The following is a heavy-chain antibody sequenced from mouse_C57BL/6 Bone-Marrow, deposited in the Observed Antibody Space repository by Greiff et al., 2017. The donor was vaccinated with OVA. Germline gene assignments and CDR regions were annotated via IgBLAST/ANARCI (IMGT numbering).Heavy chain of an antibody. CDR3: AITTVEWFAY. CDR2: INYDGSST. CDR1: GFTFSDYY. J-gene: IGHJ3*01. Sequence: EVQLVESEGGLVQPGSSMKLSCTASGFTFSDYYMAWVRQVPEKGLEWVANINYDGSSTYYLDSLKSRFIISRDKAKNILYLQMSSLKSEDTATYYCAITTVEWFAYWGQGTLVTVSA. V-gene: IGHV5-16*01. D-gene: IGHD1-1*01.